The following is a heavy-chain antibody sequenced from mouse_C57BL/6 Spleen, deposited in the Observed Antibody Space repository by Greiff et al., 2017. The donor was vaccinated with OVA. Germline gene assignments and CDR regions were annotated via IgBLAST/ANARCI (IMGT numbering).Heavy chain of an antibody. D-gene: IGHD2-3*01. CDR1: GFTFSSYA. CDR2: ISDGGSYT. Sequence: EVQVVESGGGLVKPGGSLKLSCAASGFTFSSYAMSWVRQTPEKRLEWVATISDGGSYTYYPDNVKGRFTISRDNAKNHPYPQVGRLKSEETAMYYCARDGGVYDGYDRFDYWGQGTTLTVSS. CDR3: ARDGGVYDGYDRFDY. J-gene: IGHJ2*01. V-gene: IGHV5-4*01.